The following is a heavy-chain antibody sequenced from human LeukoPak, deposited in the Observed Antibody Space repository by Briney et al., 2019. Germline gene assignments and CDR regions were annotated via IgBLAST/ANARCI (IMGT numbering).Heavy chain of an antibody. D-gene: IGHD5-12*01. Sequence: SETLSLTCTVSGGSISSYYWSWIRQPPGKGLEWIGYTYYSGSTNYNPSLKSRVTISVDTSKNQFSLKLSSVTAADTAVYYCARDLYSGYDFSYFDYWGQGTLVTVSS. CDR2: TYYSGST. CDR3: ARDLYSGYDFSYFDY. J-gene: IGHJ4*02. V-gene: IGHV4-59*01. CDR1: GGSISSYY.